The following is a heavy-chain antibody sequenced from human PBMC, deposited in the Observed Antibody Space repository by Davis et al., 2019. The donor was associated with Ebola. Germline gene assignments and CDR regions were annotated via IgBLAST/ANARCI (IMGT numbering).Heavy chain of an antibody. J-gene: IGHJ4*02. CDR2: ISGSGGST. Sequence: GGSLRLSCAASGFTFSSYAMSWVRQAPGKGLEWVSAISGSGGSTYYADSVKGRFTISRDNSKNTLYLQMNSLKTEDTAVYYCTSSFSGSYRDYWGQGTLVTVSS. D-gene: IGHD1-26*01. CDR3: TSSFSGSYRDY. V-gene: IGHV3-23*01. CDR1: GFTFSSYA.